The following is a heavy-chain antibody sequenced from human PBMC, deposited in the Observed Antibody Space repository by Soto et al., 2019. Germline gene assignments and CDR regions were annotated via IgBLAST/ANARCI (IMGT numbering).Heavy chain of an antibody. CDR1: GYTFTSYG. CDR3: ARDQGLAVAGNLARPQSC. D-gene: IGHD6-19*01. CDR2: ISAYNGNT. J-gene: IGHJ4*02. V-gene: IGHV1-18*01. Sequence: ASVKVSCKASGYTFTSYGISWVRQAPGQGLEWMGWISAYNGNTNYAQKLQGRVTMTTDTSTSTAYMELRSLRSDDTAVYYCARDQGLAVAGNLARPQSCWGQGTLVTVSS.